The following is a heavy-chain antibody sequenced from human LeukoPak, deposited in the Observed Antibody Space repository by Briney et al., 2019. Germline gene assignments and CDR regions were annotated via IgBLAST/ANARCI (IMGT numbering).Heavy chain of an antibody. CDR3: ARALRGFGESSFDY. V-gene: IGHV1-2*02. CDR1: GYTFTSYG. D-gene: IGHD3-10*01. CDR2: INPNSGGT. J-gene: IGHJ4*02. Sequence: ASVKVSCKASGYTFTSYGISWVRQAPGQGLEWMGWINPNSGGTNYAQKFQGRVTMTRDTSISTAYMELSRLRSDDTAVYYCARALRGFGESSFDYWGQGTLVTVSS.